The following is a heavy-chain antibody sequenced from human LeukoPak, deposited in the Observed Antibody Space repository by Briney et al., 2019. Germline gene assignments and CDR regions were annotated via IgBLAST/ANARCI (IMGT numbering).Heavy chain of an antibody. V-gene: IGHV1-46*01. J-gene: IGHJ5*01. CDR1: GYTFTRYY. Sequence: ASVKVSCKASGYTFTRYYMHWVRQAPGQGLEWLGIINPSGGSTSYAQKFQGRVTMTRDTSTSTVYMELSSLRSEDTAMYYCARDKMEQQRNNWFDLWGQGTPVTVSS. CDR3: ARDKMEQQRNNWFDL. CDR2: INPSGGST. D-gene: IGHD6-13*01.